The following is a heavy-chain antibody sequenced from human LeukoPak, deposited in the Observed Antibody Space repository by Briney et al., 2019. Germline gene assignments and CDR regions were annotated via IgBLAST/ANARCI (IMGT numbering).Heavy chain of an antibody. J-gene: IGHJ4*02. Sequence: GXXLRLSCAASGFTFSNAWMSWVRQAPGKGLEWVGRIKSKTDGCTTDYAAPGKGRFTISRDDSKNPLYLQMNSLKTEDTAVYYCTTSSGYYPVDYWGQGTLVTVSS. V-gene: IGHV3-15*01. CDR1: GFTFSNAW. CDR2: IKSKTDGCTT. CDR3: TTSSGYYPVDY. D-gene: IGHD3-22*01.